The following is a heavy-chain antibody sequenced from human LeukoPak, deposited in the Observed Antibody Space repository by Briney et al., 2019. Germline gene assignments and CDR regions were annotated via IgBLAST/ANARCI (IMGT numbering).Heavy chain of an antibody. V-gene: IGHV3-30*04. CDR3: AREGLRGSSYYFDY. J-gene: IGHJ4*02. CDR2: ISYDGSNK. Sequence: GGSLRLSCAASGFTFSSYAMHWVRQAPGKRLEWVAVISYDGSNKYYADSVKGRFTISRDNSKNTLYLQMNSLRAEDTAVYYCAREGLRGSSYYFDYWGQGTLVTVSS. CDR1: GFTFSSYA. D-gene: IGHD1-26*01.